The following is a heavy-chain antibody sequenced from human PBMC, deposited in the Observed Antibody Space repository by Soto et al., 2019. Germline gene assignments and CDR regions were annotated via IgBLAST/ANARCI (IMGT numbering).Heavy chain of an antibody. D-gene: IGHD2-15*01. J-gene: IGHJ5*02. CDR1: GGSISSGGYY. CDR3: ARSIVVVVAATFWFVP. V-gene: IGHV4-31*03. CDR2: IYYSGST. Sequence: LSLTCTVSGGSISSGGYYWSWIRQHPGKGLEWIGYIYYSGSTYYNPSLKSRVTISVDTSKNQFSLKLSSVTAADTAVYYCARSIVVVVAATFWFVPWGQGTLVTVSS.